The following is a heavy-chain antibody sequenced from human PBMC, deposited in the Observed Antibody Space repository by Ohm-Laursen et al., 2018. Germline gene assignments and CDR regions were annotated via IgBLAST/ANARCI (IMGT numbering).Heavy chain of an antibody. J-gene: IGHJ5*02. V-gene: IGHV4-34*01. CDR1: GGSFSGYY. Sequence: SETLSLTCAVYGGSFSGYYWSWIRQPPGKGLEWIGEINHSGSTNYNPSLKSRVTISVDTSKNQFSLKLSSVTAADTAVYYCARGIKAGIVVVTARRGNWFDPWGQGTLVTVSS. D-gene: IGHD2-21*02. CDR2: INHSGST. CDR3: ARGIKAGIVVVTARRGNWFDP.